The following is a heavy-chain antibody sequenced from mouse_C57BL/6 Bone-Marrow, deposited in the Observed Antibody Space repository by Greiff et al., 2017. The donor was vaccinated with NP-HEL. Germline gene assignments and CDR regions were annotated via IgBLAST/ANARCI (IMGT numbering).Heavy chain of an antibody. D-gene: IGHD2-4*01. J-gene: IGHJ4*01. CDR2: IRNKANGYTP. Sequence: EVQVVESGGGLVQPGGSLSLSCAASGFTFTDYYMSWVRQPPGKAIEWLGFIRNKANGYTPEYSASVKGRFTIYSDNSQSILYLQMKSLRAEDRATYYCARSIYYDYADDPFYAMDYWGQGPSVTVSS. V-gene: IGHV7-3*01. CDR3: ARSIYYDYADDPFYAMDY. CDR1: GFTFTDYY.